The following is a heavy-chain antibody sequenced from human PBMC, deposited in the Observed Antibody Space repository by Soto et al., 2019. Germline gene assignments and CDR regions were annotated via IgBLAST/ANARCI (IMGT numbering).Heavy chain of an antibody. CDR3: AGIAAAIHPHSYKGMDV. J-gene: IGHJ6*02. Sequence: GGSLRHSCAASGFIFSSYALSWVRQAPGKGLEWVSAISGSGGSTYYADSVKGRFTISRDNSKNTLYLQMNSLRAEDTAVYYCAGIAAAIHPHSYKGMDVCGQGTT. V-gene: IGHV3-23*01. CDR1: GFIFSSYA. D-gene: IGHD6-13*01. CDR2: ISGSGGST.